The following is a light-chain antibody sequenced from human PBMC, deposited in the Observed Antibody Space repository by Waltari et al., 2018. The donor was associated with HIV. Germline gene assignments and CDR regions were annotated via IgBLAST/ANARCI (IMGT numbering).Light chain of an antibody. CDR1: QSVRSH. J-gene: IGKJ3*01. CDR2: GAS. Sequence: VMTQSPATLSVSRGERAILSCGASQSVRSHLAWYQQRPGQSPRPLIYGASTRATGVPARFTGSGSGTDFTLTITSLQSEDFAVYYCQAFGGTFGPGTRV. CDR3: QAFGGT. V-gene: IGKV3-15*01.